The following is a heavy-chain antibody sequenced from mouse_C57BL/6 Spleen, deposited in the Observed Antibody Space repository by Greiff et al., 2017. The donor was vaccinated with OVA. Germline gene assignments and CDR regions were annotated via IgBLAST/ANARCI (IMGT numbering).Heavy chain of an antibody. V-gene: IGHV1-81*01. Sequence: VKLQESGAELARPGASVKLSCKASGYTFTSYGISWVKQRTGQGLEWIGEIYPRSGNTYYNEKFKGKATLTADKSSSTAYMELSSLTSEDSAVEVGERGDIMTTVVEPVAEGGKGTRGKGDEERKAGPNV. CDR3: ERGDIMTTVVEPVAEGGKGTRGKGDEERKAGPNV. CDR1: GYTFTSYG. J-gene: IGHJ1*01. D-gene: IGHD1-1*01. CDR2: IYPRSGNT.